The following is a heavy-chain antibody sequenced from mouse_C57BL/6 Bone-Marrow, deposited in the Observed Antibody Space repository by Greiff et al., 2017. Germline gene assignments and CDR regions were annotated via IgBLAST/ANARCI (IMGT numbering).Heavy chain of an antibody. Sequence: QVQLQQSGAELVRPGASVTLSCKASGYTFTDYEMHWVKQTPVHGLEWIGAIDPETGGTAYNQKFKGKAILTADKSSSTAYMELRSLTSEDSAVYYCTRDGRYFDYWGQGTTLTDSS. CDR3: TRDGRYFDY. D-gene: IGHD2-3*01. J-gene: IGHJ2*01. CDR1: GYTFTDYE. CDR2: IDPETGGT. V-gene: IGHV1-15*01.